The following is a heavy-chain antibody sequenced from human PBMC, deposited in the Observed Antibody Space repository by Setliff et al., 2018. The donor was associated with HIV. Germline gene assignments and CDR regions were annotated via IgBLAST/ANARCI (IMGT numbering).Heavy chain of an antibody. D-gene: IGHD3-16*01. CDR2: IYSRGSA. J-gene: IGHJ3*02. CDR1: GDSITSHY. Sequence: SETLSLTCTVAGDSITSHYWSWIRQPAGKGLEWIGRIYSRGSADYNPSLRSRVTLSLDTSKNQYSLKLTSVTAADTAVYYCAREPVLGGFTESAFDIWDQGTMVTVSS. V-gene: IGHV4-4*07. CDR3: AREPVLGGFTESAFDI.